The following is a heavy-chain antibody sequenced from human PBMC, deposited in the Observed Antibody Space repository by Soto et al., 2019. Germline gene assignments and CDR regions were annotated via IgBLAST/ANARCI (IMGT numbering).Heavy chain of an antibody. Sequence: SQTLTLTCTISGDSVSSNNAAWNWIRQSPSRGLEWLGRTYYRSRWYNDYAVSVKSRITVNPDTSKNQFSLQLTSVTPEDTAVYYCAGTTSHYWYYMDVWGKGTTVTVSS. J-gene: IGHJ6*03. D-gene: IGHD1-7*01. CDR2: TYYRSRWYN. CDR3: AGTTSHYWYYMDV. V-gene: IGHV6-1*01. CDR1: GDSVSSNNAA.